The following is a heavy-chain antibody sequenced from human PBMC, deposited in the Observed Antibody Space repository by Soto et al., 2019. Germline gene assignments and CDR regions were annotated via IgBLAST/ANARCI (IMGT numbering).Heavy chain of an antibody. V-gene: IGHV4-30-4*01. CDR3: ARYYYDSSGGLTYGMDV. Sequence: SETLSLTCTVSGSSISSGDCYWSWIRQPPEKGLEWIGYIYYSGSTYYNPSLKNRVTISVDTSKNQFSLKLSPVTAADTAVYYCARYYYDSSGGLTYGMDVWGQGTTLTVSS. CDR2: IYYSGST. J-gene: IGHJ6*02. D-gene: IGHD3-22*01. CDR1: GSSISSGDCY.